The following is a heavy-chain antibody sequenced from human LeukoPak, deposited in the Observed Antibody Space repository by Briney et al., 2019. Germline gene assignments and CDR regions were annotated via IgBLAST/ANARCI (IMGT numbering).Heavy chain of an antibody. CDR3: AKGDTGVIRRYYLDS. J-gene: IGHJ4*02. V-gene: IGHV3-23*05. CDR1: RFTFSRSP. CDR2: TDTSGVIT. D-gene: IGHD5-18*01. Sequence: GGSLRLSCAASRFTFSRSPMTWVRQAPGKGLEWVSVTDTSGVITYYTDSVKGRFTISRDNSKNTLNLQMDSLRVEDTAVYYCAKGDTGVIRRYYLDSWGQGTLVTVPS.